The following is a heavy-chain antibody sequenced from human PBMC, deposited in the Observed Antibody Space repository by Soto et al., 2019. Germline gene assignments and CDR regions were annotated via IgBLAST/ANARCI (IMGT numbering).Heavy chain of an antibody. D-gene: IGHD3-22*01. CDR3: MLGSGWKDFDY. CDR1: GGSITSSSYY. Sequence: SETLSLTCTVSGGSITSSSYYWGWVRQPPGKGLEWIGGIYYTGSTYYNPSPKSRVTISVDTSKNQFSLKLRSVTAADTAVYYCMLGSGWKDFDYWGQGTLVTVSS. CDR2: IYYTGST. V-gene: IGHV4-39*01. J-gene: IGHJ4*02.